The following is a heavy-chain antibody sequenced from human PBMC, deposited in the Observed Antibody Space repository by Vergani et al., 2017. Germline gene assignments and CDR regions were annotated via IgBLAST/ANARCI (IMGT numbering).Heavy chain of an antibody. CDR1: GGSISSGGYY. J-gene: IGHJ6*02. V-gene: IGHV4-31*03. CDR3: ASAPYCSGGSCYSGDYYYGMDV. CDR2: IYYSGST. Sequence: QVQLQESGPGLVKPSQNLSLTCTVSGGSISSGGYYWSWIRQHPGKGLEWIGYIYYSGSTYYNPSLKSRVTISVDTSKNQFSLKLSSVTAADTAVYYCASAPYCSGGSCYSGDYYYGMDVWGQGTTVTVSS. D-gene: IGHD2-15*01.